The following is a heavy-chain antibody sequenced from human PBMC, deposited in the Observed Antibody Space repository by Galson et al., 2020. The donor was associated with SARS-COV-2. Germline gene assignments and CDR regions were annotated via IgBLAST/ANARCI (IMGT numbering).Heavy chain of an antibody. CDR2: ISAYNGNT. CDR3: ARWFGVVIIPHYYYYMDV. Sequence: ASVKVSCKASGYTFTSYGISWVRQAPGQGLEWMGWISAYNGNTNYAQKLQGRVTMTTDTSTRTAYMELRSLRSDDTAVYYCARWFGVVIIPHYYYYMDVWGKGTTVTVAS. D-gene: IGHD3-3*01. J-gene: IGHJ6*03. V-gene: IGHV1-18*01. CDR1: GYTFTSYG.